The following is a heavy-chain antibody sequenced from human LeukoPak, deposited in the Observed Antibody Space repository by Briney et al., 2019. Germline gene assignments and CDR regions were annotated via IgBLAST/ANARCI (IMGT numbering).Heavy chain of an antibody. J-gene: IGHJ3*02. CDR2: IYHSGST. CDR1: GGSIRSYY. Sequence: SETLSLTCTVSGGSIRSYYWSWIRQPPGKGLEWIGYIYHSGSTTYNPSFKSRVSISVDTSKNQFSLKLRSVTAADTAVYYYARDLYGSGPFDIWGQGTMVTVSS. CDR3: ARDLYGSGPFDI. D-gene: IGHD3-10*01. V-gene: IGHV4-59*01.